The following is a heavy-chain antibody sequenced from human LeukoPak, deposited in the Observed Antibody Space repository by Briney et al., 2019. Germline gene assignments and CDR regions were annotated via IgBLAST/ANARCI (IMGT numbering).Heavy chain of an antibody. V-gene: IGHV3-33*01. Sequence: PGGSLRLSCAASGFTFSSYGMHWVRQAPGKGLEWVAVIWYDGSNKYYADSVKGRFTISRDNSKNTLYLQMNSLRAEDTAVYYCARDSSYDFWSGYYYYYGMDVWGQGTTVTVSS. CDR2: IWYDGSNK. CDR3: ARDSSYDFWSGYYYYYGMDV. D-gene: IGHD3-3*01. CDR1: GFTFSSYG. J-gene: IGHJ6*02.